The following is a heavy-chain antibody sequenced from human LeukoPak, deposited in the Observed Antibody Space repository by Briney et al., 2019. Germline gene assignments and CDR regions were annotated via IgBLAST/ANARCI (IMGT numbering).Heavy chain of an antibody. J-gene: IGHJ6*03. Sequence: ETLTLTCTVSGGSISSSSYYWGWIPQPPGQGLEGIVSIYYSESTYYDSSNKRRAIISVDTSNNLYSLMLSPVTAANPVDYCCARLADSMVRGVIIGYYSYYMDVWGKGTTVTVSS. CDR1: GGSISSSSYY. CDR3: ARLADSMVRGVIIGYYSYYMDV. V-gene: IGHV4-39*01. D-gene: IGHD3-10*01. CDR2: IYYSEST.